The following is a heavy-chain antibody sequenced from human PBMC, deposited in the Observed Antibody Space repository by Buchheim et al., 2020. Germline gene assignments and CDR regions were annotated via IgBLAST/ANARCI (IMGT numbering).Heavy chain of an antibody. V-gene: IGHV3-23*04. CDR2: ISGSGATT. CDR3: AKGSRGYTNYYFDY. CDR1: GFSFSGYA. J-gene: IGHJ4*02. D-gene: IGHD4-11*01. Sequence: EVQLVDSGGGLVQPGESLRLSCAASGFSFSGYAMSWVRQAPGKGLEWVSSISGSGATTFNADSVKGRFTISSDNSKNMLYLPMNSLRAEDTAVYFCAKGSRGYTNYYFDYWGQGTL.